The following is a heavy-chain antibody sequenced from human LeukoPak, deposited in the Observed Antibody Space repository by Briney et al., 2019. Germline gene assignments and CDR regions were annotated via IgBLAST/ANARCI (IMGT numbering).Heavy chain of an antibody. Sequence: HPGGSLRLSCAASGFTFSSYAMRWVRQAPGKGLEWVSAISGSGGSTYYADSVKGRFTISRDNSKNTLYLQMNSLGAEDTAVYYCAKDLVARTYGGNFDYWGQGTLVTVSS. V-gene: IGHV3-23*01. CDR3: AKDLVARTYGGNFDY. J-gene: IGHJ4*02. CDR2: ISGSGGST. CDR1: GFTFSSYA. D-gene: IGHD4-17*01.